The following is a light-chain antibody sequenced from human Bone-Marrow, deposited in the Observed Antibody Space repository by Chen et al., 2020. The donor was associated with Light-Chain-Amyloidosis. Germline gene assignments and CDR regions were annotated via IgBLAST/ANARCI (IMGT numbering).Light chain of an antibody. CDR2: EDE. Sequence: NFMLTQPHSVSESPGKTVIISCTLSSGSIATSYVQWYQQRAGRSHTTVIYEDEQRPAGVPDRFSGSIDRSSNSASLTISGLKNEDEADDYCQSYQGSSQGVFGGGTTLTVL. V-gene: IGLV6-57*01. J-gene: IGLJ3*02. CDR1: SGSIATSY. CDR3: QSYQGSSQGV.